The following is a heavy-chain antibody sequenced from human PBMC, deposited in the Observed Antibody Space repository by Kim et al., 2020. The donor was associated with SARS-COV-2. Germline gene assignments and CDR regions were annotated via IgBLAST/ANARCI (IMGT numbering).Heavy chain of an antibody. D-gene: IGHD3-22*01. V-gene: IGHV4-39*01. J-gene: IGHJ6*02. CDR3: ARAAFITMIVVAQGYYYGMDV. CDR2: IYYSGST. CDR1: GGSISSSSYY. Sequence: SETLSLTCTVSGGSISSSSYYWGWIRQPPGKGLEWIGSIYYSGSTYYNPSLKSRVTISVDTSKNQFSLKLSSVTAADTAVYYCARAAFITMIVVAQGYYYGMDVWGQGTTVTVSS.